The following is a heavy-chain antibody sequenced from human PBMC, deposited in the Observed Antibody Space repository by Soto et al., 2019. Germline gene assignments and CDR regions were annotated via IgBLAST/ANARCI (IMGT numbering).Heavy chain of an antibody. V-gene: IGHV4-38-2*02. CDR1: GYSISSGYH. D-gene: IGHD2-15*01. J-gene: IGHJ5*02. CDR3: ASKDRVVEEGRWFDT. Sequence: PSETLSLTCTVSGYSISSGYHWAWIRQPPGKGLEWLGSVHYSGNTYYNPSLKSRLTISVDKSKNQFSLNLSSVTAADTAVYYCASKDRVVEEGRWFDTWGQGTLVTVSS. CDR2: VHYSGNT.